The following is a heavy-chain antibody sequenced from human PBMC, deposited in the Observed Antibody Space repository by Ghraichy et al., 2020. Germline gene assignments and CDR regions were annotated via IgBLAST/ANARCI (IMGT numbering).Heavy chain of an antibody. J-gene: IGHJ4*02. D-gene: IGHD3-10*01. CDR2: IYYSGST. Sequence: SETLSLTCTVSGGSISSSSYYWGWIRQPPGKGLEWIGSIYYSGSTYYNPSLKSRVTISVDTSKNQFSLKLSSVTAADTAVYYCARHLPTNMVRGVMARFDYWGQGTLVTVSS. CDR3: ARHLPTNMVRGVMARFDY. CDR1: GGSISSSSYY. V-gene: IGHV4-39*01.